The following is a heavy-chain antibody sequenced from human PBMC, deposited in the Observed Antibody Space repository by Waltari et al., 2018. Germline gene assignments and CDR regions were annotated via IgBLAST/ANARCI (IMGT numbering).Heavy chain of an antibody. D-gene: IGHD3-10*01. CDR1: GFTFSKFA. CDR2: ISESGRST. Sequence: EIQLLESGGAMAQPGGFLRLSCSVPGFTFSKFAMAWVRQAPGKGLEWVSVISESGRSTLYTDSVRGRFTISRDNSKNTLYLQMNNLRVEDAAVYYCAKDNRVPISGSPTYHFDHWGQGTLVAVSS. J-gene: IGHJ4*02. V-gene: IGHV3-23*01. CDR3: AKDNRVPISGSPTYHFDH.